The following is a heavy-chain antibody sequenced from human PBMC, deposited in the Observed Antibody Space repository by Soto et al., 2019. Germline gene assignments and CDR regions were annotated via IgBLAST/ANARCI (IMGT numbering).Heavy chain of an antibody. CDR1: GGAISSSNW. CDR3: ASVRGGDYDAMDV. Sequence: QVQLQESGPGLVKPSGTLSLTCSVSGGAISSSNWWSWVRQPPGKGLEWIGEIYHSGSTNYNPNLKSRVTISVNKSKSPCSLKLRSVTAADTAGYCCASVRGGDYDAMDVWGQGTTGTVSS. V-gene: IGHV4-4*01. J-gene: IGHJ6*02. D-gene: IGHD3-10*02. CDR2: IYHSGST.